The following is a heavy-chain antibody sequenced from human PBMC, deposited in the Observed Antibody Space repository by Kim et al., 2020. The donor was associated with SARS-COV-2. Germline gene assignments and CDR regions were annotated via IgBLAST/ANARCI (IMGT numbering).Heavy chain of an antibody. J-gene: IGHJ4*02. Sequence: GGSLRLSCAASGFTFSSYAMHWVRQAPGKGLEWVAVISYDGSNKYYADSVKGRFTISRDNSKNTLYLQMNSLRAEDTAVYYCAKDPNADYCGSSGFFDYWGQGTLVTVSS. CDR2: ISYDGSNK. CDR3: AKDPNADYCGSSGFFDY. D-gene: IGHD3-22*01. V-gene: IGHV3-30*04. CDR1: GFTFSSYA.